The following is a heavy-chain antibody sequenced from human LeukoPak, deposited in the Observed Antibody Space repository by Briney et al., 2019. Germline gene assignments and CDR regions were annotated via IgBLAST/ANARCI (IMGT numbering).Heavy chain of an antibody. Sequence: SETLSLTCTVSGYSISSGYYWGWIRQPPGKGLEWIGSIYHSGSTYYDPSLKSRVTISVDTSKNQFSLKLSSVTAADTAVYYCARVALGYSQVPWGQGTLVTVSS. V-gene: IGHV4-38-2*02. J-gene: IGHJ5*02. CDR1: GYSISSGYY. D-gene: IGHD5-18*01. CDR3: ARVALGYSQVP. CDR2: IYHSGST.